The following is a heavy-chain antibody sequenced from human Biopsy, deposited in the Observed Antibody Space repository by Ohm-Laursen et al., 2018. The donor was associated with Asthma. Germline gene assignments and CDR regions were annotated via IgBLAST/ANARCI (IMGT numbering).Heavy chain of an antibody. CDR2: ISYDGSNK. Sequence: SLRLSCSASGFTFSSYGMRWVRQAPGKGLEWVAVISYDGSNKYYADSVKGRFTISRDNSKNTLYLQMNSLRAEDTAVYYCASQSSGPDFWSGYYYFDYWGQGTLVTVSS. D-gene: IGHD3-3*01. V-gene: IGHV3-30*03. J-gene: IGHJ4*02. CDR3: ASQSSGPDFWSGYYYFDY. CDR1: GFTFSSYG.